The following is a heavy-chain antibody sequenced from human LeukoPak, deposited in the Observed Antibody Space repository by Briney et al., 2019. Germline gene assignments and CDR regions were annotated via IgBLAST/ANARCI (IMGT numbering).Heavy chain of an antibody. CDR1: GFTFDDYG. CDR3: AKGYYYDSAGYYSVDY. V-gene: IGHV3-9*01. CDR2: ISWNSGSI. Sequence: GRSLRLSCAASGFTFDDYGMHWVRQAPGKGLEWVSGISWNSGSIGYADSVKGRFTISRDNAKNSLYLQMNSLRAEDTALYYCAKGYYYDSAGYYSVDYWGQGTLVTVSS. J-gene: IGHJ4*02. D-gene: IGHD3-22*01.